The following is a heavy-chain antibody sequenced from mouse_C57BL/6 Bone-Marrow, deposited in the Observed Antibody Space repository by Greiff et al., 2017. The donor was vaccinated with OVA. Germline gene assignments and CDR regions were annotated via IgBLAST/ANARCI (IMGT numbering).Heavy chain of an antibody. CDR2: IWRGGST. V-gene: IGHV2-2*01. CDR3: ARNRGLMSFDY. Sequence: QVQLQQSGPGLVQPSQSLSITCTVSGFSLTSYGVHWVRQSPGKGLEWLGVIWRGGSTDYNAAFISRLGISTDNSTSQVFFKMNSLHADDTAIYYSARNRGLMSFDYWGQGTTLTVSS. D-gene: IGHD2-2*01. J-gene: IGHJ2*01. CDR1: GFSLTSYG.